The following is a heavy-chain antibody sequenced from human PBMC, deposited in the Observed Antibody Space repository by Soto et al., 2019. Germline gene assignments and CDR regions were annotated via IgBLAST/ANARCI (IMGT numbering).Heavy chain of an antibody. CDR1: GGTFSNYP. D-gene: IGHD5-12*01. CDR2: IIPIFGTV. J-gene: IGHJ2*01. Sequence: QVQLVQSGAEVKKPESSVKVSCKASGGTFSNYPISWVRQAPGQGLEWMGGIIPIFGTVNYAQKFQGRVTXPXXXSXXTADMELSSLRSEDTAVYYCARGNHRWLQLWYFDLWGRGTLVTVSS. V-gene: IGHV1-69*05. CDR3: ARGNHRWLQLWYFDL.